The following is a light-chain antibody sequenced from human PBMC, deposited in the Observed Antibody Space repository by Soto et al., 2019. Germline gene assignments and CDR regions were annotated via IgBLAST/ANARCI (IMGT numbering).Light chain of an antibody. J-gene: IGKJ4*01. CDR3: QQRGNWPLT. V-gene: IGKV3-11*01. CDR1: QSVSSY. CDR2: DAS. Sequence: ETVLTQSPATLSLSPGERATLSCRASQSVSSYLAWYQQKPGQAPSLLIYDASNRATGIPARFSGSGSGTDFTLTISSLEPEDFAVYYCQQRGNWPLTFGGGTKVEIK.